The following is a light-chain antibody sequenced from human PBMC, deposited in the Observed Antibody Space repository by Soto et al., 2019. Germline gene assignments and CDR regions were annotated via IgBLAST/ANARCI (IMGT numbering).Light chain of an antibody. CDR3: ATWDDSLDVQG. CDR2: GNN. V-gene: IGLV1-44*01. CDR1: SSNIGINT. Sequence: QSLLTQPPSASGTPGQTITISCSGGSSNIGINTVSWYEHLPGTAPRLLIYGNNQRPSGVPDRFSGSKSGTSASLAISGLQSEDEAHYYCATWDDSLDVQGLGNGTKVTVL. J-gene: IGLJ1*01.